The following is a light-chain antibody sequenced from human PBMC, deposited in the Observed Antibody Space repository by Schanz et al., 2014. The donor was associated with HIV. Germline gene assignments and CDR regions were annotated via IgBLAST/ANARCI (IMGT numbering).Light chain of an antibody. J-gene: IGKJ4*02. Sequence: EIVLTQSPGTLSLSPGERATLSCRASQSVGGNQISLYPHRRFQAPLLLFYANSFRATGVPDRFSGTGSGTDFTLTISRLEPDDFAVYYCHHYGDSRGTFGGGTEVDI. CDR3: HHYGDSRGT. CDR2: ANS. CDR1: QSVGGNQ. V-gene: IGKV3-20*01.